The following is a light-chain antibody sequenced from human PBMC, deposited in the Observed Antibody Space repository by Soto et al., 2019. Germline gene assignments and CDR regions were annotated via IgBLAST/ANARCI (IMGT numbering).Light chain of an antibody. V-gene: IGKV3-15*01. CDR2: GAS. CDR3: QQDHNWPLT. Sequence: EIVMTQSPATLSPSPGERAALSCRASQSINSELAWYQQKPGQPPRLLIYGASTRATGVPARFTGSESGSEFTLTISGLQSEDFAVYYCQQDHNWPLTFGQGTRLEI. J-gene: IGKJ2*01. CDR1: QSINSE.